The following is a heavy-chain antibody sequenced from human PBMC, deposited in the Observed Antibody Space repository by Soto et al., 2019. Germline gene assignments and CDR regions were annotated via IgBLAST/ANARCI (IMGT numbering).Heavy chain of an antibody. CDR1: GFTFSNDG. J-gene: IGHJ6*04. CDR3: ARISRGSSLEPYAMDV. D-gene: IGHD2-2*01. CDR2: IWHDGSKK. V-gene: IGHV3-33*01. Sequence: QVQLVESGGGVVQPGRSLRLSCAASGFTFSNDGMHWVRQAPGKGLEWVAAIWHDGSKKYYADSVKGRFTIFRDNSKSALSLQMNSLRAEDTAVYYCARISRGSSLEPYAMDVWGKGTTVTVSA.